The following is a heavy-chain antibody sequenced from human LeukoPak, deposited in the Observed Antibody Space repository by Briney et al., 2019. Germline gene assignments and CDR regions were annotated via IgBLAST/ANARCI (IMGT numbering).Heavy chain of an antibody. V-gene: IGHV1-69*04. CDR1: GGTFSSYA. J-gene: IGHJ4*02. D-gene: IGHD3-22*01. CDR2: IIPILGIA. CDR3: ASAGEYYDSSGYYPPLDY. Sequence: ASVKVSCKASGGTFSSYAISWVRQAPGQGLEWMGRIIPILGIANYAQKFQGRVTITADESTSTAYMELSSLRSEDTAVYYCASAGEYYDSSGYYPPLDYWGQGTLVTVSS.